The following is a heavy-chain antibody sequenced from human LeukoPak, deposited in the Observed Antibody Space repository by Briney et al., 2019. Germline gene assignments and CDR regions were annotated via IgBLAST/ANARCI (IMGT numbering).Heavy chain of an antibody. D-gene: IGHD3-10*01. CDR3: ARDRRFGEFDY. Sequence: GGSLRLSCAASGFTFTNYAMSWVRQTPGKGLEWVSATVGSGPDTYHADSVKGRFTVSRDNSRNMLYLQMNSLRAEDTAVYYCARDRRFGEFDYWGQGTLVTVSS. J-gene: IGHJ4*02. CDR2: TVGSGPDT. CDR1: GFTFTNYA. V-gene: IGHV3-23*01.